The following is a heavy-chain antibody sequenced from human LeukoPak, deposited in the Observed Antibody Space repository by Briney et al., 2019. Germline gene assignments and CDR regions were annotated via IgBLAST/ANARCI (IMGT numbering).Heavy chain of an antibody. CDR1: GYTHTELS. J-gene: IGHJ6*03. CDR2: FDPEDGET. D-gene: IGHD6-19*01. Sequence: GASVKVSCKVSGYTHTELSMHWVRQAPGKGLEWMGGFDPEDGETIYAQKFQGRVTMTEDTSTDTAYMELSSLRSEDTAVCYCATSLLGGTRSPNYYYYYYMDVWGKGTTVTISS. CDR3: ATSLLGGTRSPNYYYYYYMDV. V-gene: IGHV1-24*01.